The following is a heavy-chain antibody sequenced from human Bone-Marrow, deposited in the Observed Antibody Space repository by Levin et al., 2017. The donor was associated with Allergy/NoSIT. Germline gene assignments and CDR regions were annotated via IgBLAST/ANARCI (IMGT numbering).Heavy chain of an antibody. CDR1: GDSISTYY. CDR2: IHYSGST. V-gene: IGHV4-59*01. D-gene: IGHD3-22*01. J-gene: IGHJ3*02. CDR3: ARPYYDGSGRPSAFDI. Sequence: GSLRLSCTVSGDSISTYYWSWIRQPPGKGLEWIGYIHYSGSTNYNPSLKSRVIISVDTSKNQFSLKLSSVTAADTAIYYCARPYYDGSGRPSAFDIWGQGTMVTVSS.